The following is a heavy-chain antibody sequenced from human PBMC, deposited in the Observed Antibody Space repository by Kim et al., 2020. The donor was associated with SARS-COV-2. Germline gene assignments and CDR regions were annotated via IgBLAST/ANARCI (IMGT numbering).Heavy chain of an antibody. D-gene: IGHD3-9*01. V-gene: IGHV3-15*01. CDR3: TTLTYYDILTGYYGFDY. Sequence: VKGRFTISRDDSKNTLYLKMNSLKTEDTAVYYCTTLTYYDILTGYYGFDYWGQGTLVTVSS. J-gene: IGHJ4*02.